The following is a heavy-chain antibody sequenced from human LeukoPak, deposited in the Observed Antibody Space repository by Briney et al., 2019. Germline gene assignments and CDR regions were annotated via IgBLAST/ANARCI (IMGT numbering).Heavy chain of an antibody. CDR3: ARVSGYADY. J-gene: IGHJ4*02. V-gene: IGHV4-59*11. CDR2: IYYSGST. Sequence: SETLSLTCTVSGGSISSHYWSWTRQPPGKGLEWIGYIYYSGSTNYNPSLKSRVTISVDTSKNQFSLKLSSVTAADTAVYYCARVSGYADYWGQGTLVTVSS. CDR1: GGSISSHY. D-gene: IGHD3-22*01.